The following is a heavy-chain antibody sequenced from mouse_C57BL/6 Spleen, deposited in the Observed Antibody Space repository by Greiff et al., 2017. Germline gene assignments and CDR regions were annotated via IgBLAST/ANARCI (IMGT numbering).Heavy chain of an antibody. CDR2: IYPGDGDT. CDR1: GYAFSSSW. D-gene: IGHD4-1*01. Sequence: QVQLQQSGPELVKPGASVKISCKASGYAFSSSWMNWVKQRPGKGLEWIGRIYPGDGDTNYNGKFKGKATLTADKSSSTAYMQLSSLTSEDSAVYFCARWRGLNWAFDYWGQGTTRTVSS. V-gene: IGHV1-82*01. J-gene: IGHJ2*01. CDR3: ARWRGLNWAFDY.